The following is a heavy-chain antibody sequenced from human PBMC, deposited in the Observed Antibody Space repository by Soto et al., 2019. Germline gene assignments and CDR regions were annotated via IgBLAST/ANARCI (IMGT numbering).Heavy chain of an antibody. Sequence: PGLSRLLSFTASGFAFSRHPVGWFRQAPGKGLEWVSAISGGGDLTYYADSVKGRFTISRDNSKNTLYLQMNSLRAEDTAVYYCAKDPPRGTNPTDDYWGQGTLVPVSS. CDR2: ISGGGDLT. V-gene: IGHV3-23*01. CDR1: GFAFSRHP. CDR3: AKDPPRGTNPTDDY. J-gene: IGHJ4*02.